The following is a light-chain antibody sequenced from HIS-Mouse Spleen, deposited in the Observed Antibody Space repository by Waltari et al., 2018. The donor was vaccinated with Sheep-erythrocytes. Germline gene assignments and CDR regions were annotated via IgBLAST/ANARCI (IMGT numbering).Light chain of an antibody. J-gene: IGKJ2*01. Sequence: DIQRTQSPSSLSVSLGDRVTITCRASQSISSYLNWYQQKPGKAPKPLIYAASSLQSGVPSRFSGSGSGTDFTLTISSLQPEDFATYYCQQSYSTPYTFGQGTKLEIK. CDR2: AAS. V-gene: IGKV1-39*01. CDR3: QQSYSTPYT. CDR1: QSISSY.